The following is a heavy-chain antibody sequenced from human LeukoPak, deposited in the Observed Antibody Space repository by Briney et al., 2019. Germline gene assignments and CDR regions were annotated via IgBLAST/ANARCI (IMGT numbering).Heavy chain of an antibody. J-gene: IGHJ4*02. CDR1: GYTFTNYF. D-gene: IGHD2/OR15-2a*01. Sequence: ASVKVSCKTSGYTFTNYFIHWVRQAPGQGLEWVGWINPDSGGTHYALRFEGRVSLTRDTSINTAYMELTRLTSDGAAVYYCARGASFYGSKSYFDFWGQGTLVTVSS. CDR2: INPDSGGT. V-gene: IGHV1-2*02. CDR3: ARGASFYGSKSYFDF.